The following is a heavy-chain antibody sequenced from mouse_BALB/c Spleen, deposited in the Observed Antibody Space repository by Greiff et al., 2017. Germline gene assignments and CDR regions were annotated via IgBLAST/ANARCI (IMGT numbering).Heavy chain of an antibody. V-gene: IGHV1S22*01. CDR3: TRYGNAY. D-gene: IGHD2-1*01. Sequence: LQQPGSELVRPGASVKLSCKASGYTFTSYWMHWVKQRPGQGLEWIGNIYPGSGSTNYDEKFKSKATLTVDTSSSTAYMQLSSLTSEDSAVYYCTRYGNAYWGQGTLVTVSA. J-gene: IGHJ3*01. CDR2: IYPGSGST. CDR1: GYTFTSYW.